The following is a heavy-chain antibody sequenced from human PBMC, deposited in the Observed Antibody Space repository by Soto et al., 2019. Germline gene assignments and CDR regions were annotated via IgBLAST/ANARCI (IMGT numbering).Heavy chain of an antibody. V-gene: IGHV3-72*01. D-gene: IGHD2-21*02. CDR1: GFTFSDHY. Sequence: EVQLVESGGGLVQPGGSLSLSCAASGFTFSDHYMDWVRQAPGKGLEWVGRTRNKANSYNTEYAASVKGRFTISRDDSKNSLYLQMNSLKTEDTAVYYCVSHVVVTLINAFDIWGQGTMVTVSS. J-gene: IGHJ3*02. CDR3: VSHVVVTLINAFDI. CDR2: TRNKANSYNT.